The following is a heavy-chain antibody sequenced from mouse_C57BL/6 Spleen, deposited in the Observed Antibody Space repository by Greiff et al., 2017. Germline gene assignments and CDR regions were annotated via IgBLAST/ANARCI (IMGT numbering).Heavy chain of an antibody. V-gene: IGHV5-4*01. CDR3: ARDYGSSHSYWYFDV. CDR2: LSDGGSYT. Sequence: EVMLVESGGGLVKPGGSLKLSCAASGFTFSSYAMSWVRQTPEKRLEWVATLSDGGSYTYYPDNVKGRFTISRDNAKNNLYLQMSHRKSEDTAMYYCARDYGSSHSYWYFDVWGTGTTVTVSS. CDR1: GFTFSSYA. D-gene: IGHD1-1*01. J-gene: IGHJ1*03.